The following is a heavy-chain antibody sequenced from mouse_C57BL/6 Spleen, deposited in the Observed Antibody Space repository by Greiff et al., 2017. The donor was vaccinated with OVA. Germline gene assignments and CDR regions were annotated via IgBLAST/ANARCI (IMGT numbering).Heavy chain of an antibody. Sequence: QVQLQQPGPELVKPGASVKLSCKASGYTFTSYWMHWVKQRPGQGLEWIGNINPSNGGTNYNEKFKSKATLTVDKSSSTAYMQLSSLTSEDSAVYYCARSGLLSYWYFDVWGTGTTVTVSS. D-gene: IGHD3-1*01. J-gene: IGHJ1*03. V-gene: IGHV1-53*01. CDR2: INPSNGGT. CDR3: ARSGLLSYWYFDV. CDR1: GYTFTSYW.